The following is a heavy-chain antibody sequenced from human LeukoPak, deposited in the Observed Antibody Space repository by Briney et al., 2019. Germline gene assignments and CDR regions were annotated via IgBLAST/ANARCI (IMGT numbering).Heavy chain of an antibody. D-gene: IGHD6-13*01. V-gene: IGHV3-7*01. CDR1: GFTFSSYW. CDR3: ARAPIDSNSWYHAFDI. CDR2: IQQGGSHK. J-gene: IGHJ3*02. Sequence: GGSLRLSCAASGFTFSSYWMGWVRQAPGKGLEWVASIQQGGSHKYYMDSVEGRFTISRDNAKNSLFLQMDSLRAEDTAVYYCARAPIDSNSWYHAFDIWGQGTMVTVSS.